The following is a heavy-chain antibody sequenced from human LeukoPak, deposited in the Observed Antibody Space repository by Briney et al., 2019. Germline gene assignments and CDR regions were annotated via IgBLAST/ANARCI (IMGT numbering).Heavy chain of an antibody. J-gene: IGHJ4*02. Sequence: GGSLRLSCAASGFTFSSYAMHWVRQAPGKGLEWVAVISYDGSNKYYADSVKGRFTISRDNSKNTLYLQMNSLRAEDTAVYYCAREGGYSSGPFDYWGQGTLVTVSS. D-gene: IGHD6-19*01. CDR3: AREGGYSSGPFDY. V-gene: IGHV3-30-3*01. CDR2: ISYDGSNK. CDR1: GFTFSSYA.